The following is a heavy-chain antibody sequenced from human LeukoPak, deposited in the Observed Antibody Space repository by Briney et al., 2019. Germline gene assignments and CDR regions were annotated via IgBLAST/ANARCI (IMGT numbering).Heavy chain of an antibody. J-gene: IGHJ4*02. CDR3: ARLPRVLRYFDWLFSDY. Sequence: PSETLSLTCAVYGGSFSGYYWSWIRQPPGKGLEWIGEINHSGSTNYNPSLKSRVTISVDTSKNQFSLKLSSVTAADTAVYYCARLPRVLRYFDWLFSDYWGQGTLVTVSS. V-gene: IGHV4-34*01. D-gene: IGHD3-9*01. CDR1: GGSFSGYY. CDR2: INHSGST.